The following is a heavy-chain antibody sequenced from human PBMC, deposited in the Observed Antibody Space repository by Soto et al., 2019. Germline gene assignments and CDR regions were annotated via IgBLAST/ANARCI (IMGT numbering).Heavy chain of an antibody. J-gene: IGHJ4*02. Sequence: EVQLVESGGGLVHPGGSLRLSCAASGFTFSHYWMSWVRQAPGKGLEWVANIKEDGSEKYYVDSVMGQFTISADNAKNSLYLQMNSLRVEDTAVYYCARDAVWGQGTLVTVSS. D-gene: IGHD6-19*01. CDR1: GFTFSHYW. CDR2: IKEDGSEK. CDR3: ARDAV. V-gene: IGHV3-7*01.